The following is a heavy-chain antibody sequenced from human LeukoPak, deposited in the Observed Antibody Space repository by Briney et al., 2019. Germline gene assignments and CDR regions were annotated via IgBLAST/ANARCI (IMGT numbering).Heavy chain of an antibody. CDR2: ISSSGGST. J-gene: IGHJ4*02. Sequence: GGSLRLSCAASGLTFSSYAMSWVRQAPGKGLEWVSAISSSGGSTYYADSVKGRFTISRDNSKNTMYLQMNSLRAEDTAVYYCAKDLEEWLPRVFDYWGQGTLVTVSS. V-gene: IGHV3-23*01. CDR3: AKDLEEWLPRVFDY. CDR1: GLTFSSYA. D-gene: IGHD6-19*01.